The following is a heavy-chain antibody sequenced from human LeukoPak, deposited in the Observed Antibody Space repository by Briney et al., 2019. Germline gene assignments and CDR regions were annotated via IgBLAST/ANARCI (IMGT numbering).Heavy chain of an antibody. J-gene: IGHJ4*02. CDR2: ISYHGNT. Sequence: SETLSLTCTVSGGSINNYYWKWIRQPPGQGLEWIGYISYHGNTNYSSSLKSRVTMSVDASKNQFSLRLRSVTAADTAVYYCARAGSSGWYGEYWGQGALVTVSS. CDR1: GGSINNYY. V-gene: IGHV4-59*01. CDR3: ARAGSSGWYGEY. D-gene: IGHD6-19*01.